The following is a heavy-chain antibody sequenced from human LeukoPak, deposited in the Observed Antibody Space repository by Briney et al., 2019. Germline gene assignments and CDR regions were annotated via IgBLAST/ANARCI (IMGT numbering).Heavy chain of an antibody. CDR3: ARARYYESSGYPNWYFDL. V-gene: IGHV4-59*01. Sequence: PSETLSLTCTVSGDSISNYYWSWIRQPPGKGLEWIGYIYYSGSTNYNPSLKSRVTISVDTSKKQSSLKLSSVTAADTAVYSCARARYYESSGYPNWYFDLWGRGTQVTVSS. J-gene: IGHJ2*01. CDR2: IYYSGST. CDR1: GDSISNYY. D-gene: IGHD3-22*01.